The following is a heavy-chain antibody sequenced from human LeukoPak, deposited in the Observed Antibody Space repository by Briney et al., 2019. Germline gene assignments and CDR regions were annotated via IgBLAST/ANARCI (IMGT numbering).Heavy chain of an antibody. Sequence: SETLSLNCTVSGGSISSSSYYWGWIRQPPGKGLEWIGTSYYSGTTYYNPSLKSRVAISVDTSTNQFSLNLTSVTAADTAVYYCARRSGTYHAFDIWGQGTMVTVSS. CDR3: ARRSGTYHAFDI. CDR1: GGSISSSSYY. D-gene: IGHD1-26*01. J-gene: IGHJ3*02. V-gene: IGHV4-39*01. CDR2: SYYSGTT.